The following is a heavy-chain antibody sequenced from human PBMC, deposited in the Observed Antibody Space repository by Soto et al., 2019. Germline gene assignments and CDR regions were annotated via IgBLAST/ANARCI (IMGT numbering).Heavy chain of an antibody. CDR1: GYTFTSYY. D-gene: IGHD6-13*01. V-gene: IGHV1-46*01. CDR2: INPSGGST. Sequence: GASVKVSCKASGYTFTSYYMHWVRQAPGQGLEWMGIINPSGGSTSYAQKFQGRVTMTRDTSTGTVYMELSSLRSEDTAVYYCARDRSYSSRHSLTFDYWGQGTLVTVSS. CDR3: ARDRSYSSRHSLTFDY. J-gene: IGHJ4*02.